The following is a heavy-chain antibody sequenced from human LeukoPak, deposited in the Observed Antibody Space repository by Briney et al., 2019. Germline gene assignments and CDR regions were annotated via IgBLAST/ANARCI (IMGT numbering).Heavy chain of an antibody. J-gene: IGHJ6*03. CDR1: GYTLTELS. CDR2: FDPEDGET. CDR3: ATTSTDRYYYYMDV. Sequence: ASVKVSCKVSGYTLTELSMHWVRQAPGKGLEWMGGFDPEDGETIYAQKFQGRVTMTEDTSTDTAYMELSSLRSEDTAVYYCATTSTDRYYYYMDVWGKGTTVTVSS. V-gene: IGHV1-24*01. D-gene: IGHD4-17*01.